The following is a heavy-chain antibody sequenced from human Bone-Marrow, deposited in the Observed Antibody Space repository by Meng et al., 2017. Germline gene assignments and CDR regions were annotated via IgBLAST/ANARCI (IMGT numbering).Heavy chain of an antibody. J-gene: IGHJ4*02. CDR2: INSDGSST. CDR3: ARDLRRSGGSCH. CDR1: GFTFSSYW. Sequence: GESLKISCAASGFTFSSYWMHWVRQAPGKGLVWVSRINSDGSSTSYADSVKGRFTISRDNAKNTLYLQMNSPRAEDTAVYYCARDLRRSGGSCHWVQVDPGHRL. V-gene: IGHV3-74*01. D-gene: IGHD2-15*01.